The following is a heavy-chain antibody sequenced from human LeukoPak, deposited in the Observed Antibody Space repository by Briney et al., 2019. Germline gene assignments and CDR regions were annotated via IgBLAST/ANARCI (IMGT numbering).Heavy chain of an antibody. CDR2: LSGSGGDT. CDR3: AKDAMATVTYFDY. D-gene: IGHD4-17*01. J-gene: IGHJ4*02. Sequence: GGSLRLSCATSGFTFNSYAMSWVRQAPGMGLEWVSGLSGSGGDTDYADSVKGRFTISRDNSRNTLYLQMNSLRSEDTAVYYCAKDAMATVTYFDYWGQGSLVTVSS. CDR1: GFTFNSYA. V-gene: IGHV3-23*01.